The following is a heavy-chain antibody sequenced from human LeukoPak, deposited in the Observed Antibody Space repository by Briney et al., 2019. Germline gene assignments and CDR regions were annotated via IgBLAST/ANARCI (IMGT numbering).Heavy chain of an antibody. J-gene: IGHJ3*02. CDR2: ISGSGGST. Sequence: RGGSLRLSCAASGFTFSSYGMSWVRQAPGKGLEWVSGISGSGGSTYYADSVKGRFTMSRDNSKNTLYLQMNSLRAEDTAVYYCAKAMVGSGSYGKFGFDIWGQGTMVIVSS. CDR3: AKAMVGSGSYGKFGFDI. CDR1: GFTFSSYG. V-gene: IGHV3-23*01. D-gene: IGHD3-10*01.